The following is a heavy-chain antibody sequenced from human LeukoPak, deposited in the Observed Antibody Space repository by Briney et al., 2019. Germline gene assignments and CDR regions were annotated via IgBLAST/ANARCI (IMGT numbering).Heavy chain of an antibody. CDR1: GFTFSSYS. V-gene: IGHV3-21*01. CDR2: ISSSSSYI. J-gene: IGHJ4*02. CDR3: ARLDITIFGVVGYYFDY. Sequence: PGGSLRLSCAASGFTFSSYSMNLVRQAPGKGLEWVSSISSSSSYIYYADSVKGRFTISRDNAKNSLYLQMNSLRAEDTAVYYCARLDITIFGVVGYYFDYWGQGTLVTVSS. D-gene: IGHD3-3*01.